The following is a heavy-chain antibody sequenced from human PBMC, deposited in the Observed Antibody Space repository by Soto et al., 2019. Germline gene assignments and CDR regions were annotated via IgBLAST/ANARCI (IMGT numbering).Heavy chain of an antibody. Sequence: SGPTLVKPTQTLTLTCTFSGFSLSTSGVGVGWIRQPPGKALEWLALIYWDDDKRYSPSLKSRLTITKDTSKNQVVLTMTNMDPVDTATYYCAHRKRTGYSSSWYYFDYWGQGTLVTVSS. CDR3: AHRKRTGYSSSWYYFDY. CDR1: GFSLSTSGVG. D-gene: IGHD6-13*01. J-gene: IGHJ4*02. CDR2: IYWDDDK. V-gene: IGHV2-5*02.